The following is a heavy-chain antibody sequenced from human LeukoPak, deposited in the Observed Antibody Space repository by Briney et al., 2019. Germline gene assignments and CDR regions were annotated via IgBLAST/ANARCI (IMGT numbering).Heavy chain of an antibody. V-gene: IGHV4-34*01. CDR2: INHSGST. D-gene: IGHD2-2*01. Sequence: SETLSLTCAVYGGSFSGYYWSWIRQPPGKGLEWIGEINHSGSTNYNPSLKSRVTISVDTSKNQFSLKLSSVTAADTAVYYCARVLDYCSSTSCYSYYYYYMDVWGKGTTVTVSS. CDR1: GGSFSGYY. CDR3: ARVLDYCSSTSCYSYYYYYMDV. J-gene: IGHJ6*03.